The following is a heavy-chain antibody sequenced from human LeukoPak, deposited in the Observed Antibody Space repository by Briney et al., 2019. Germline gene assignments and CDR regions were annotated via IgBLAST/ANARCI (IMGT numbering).Heavy chain of an antibody. CDR1: GYSISSGYY. CDR3: ARFRIAAAGRVFDY. J-gene: IGHJ4*02. D-gene: IGHD6-13*01. V-gene: IGHV4-38-2*02. CDR2: IYHSGST. Sequence: PSETLSLTCTVSGYSISSGYYWGWIRQPPGKGLEWIGSIYHSGSTYYNPSLKSRVTISVDTSKNQFSLKLSSVTAADTAVYCCARFRIAAAGRVFDYWGQGTLVTVSS.